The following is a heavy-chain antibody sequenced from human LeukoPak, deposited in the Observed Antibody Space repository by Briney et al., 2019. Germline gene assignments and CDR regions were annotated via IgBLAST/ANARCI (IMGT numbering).Heavy chain of an antibody. D-gene: IGHD2-15*01. Sequence: ASETLSLTCTVSGGSISSYYWSWIRQPPGKGLEWIGYVYYSGSTNYNPSLKSRVTISVDTSKNQFSLKLSSVTAADTAVYYCARGLVVVVAASRRYFDYWGQGTLVTVSS. CDR1: GGSISSYY. CDR3: ARGLVVVVAASRRYFDY. J-gene: IGHJ4*02. V-gene: IGHV4-59*12. CDR2: VYYSGST.